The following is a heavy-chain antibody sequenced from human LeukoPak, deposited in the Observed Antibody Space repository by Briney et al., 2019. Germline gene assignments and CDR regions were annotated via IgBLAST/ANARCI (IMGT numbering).Heavy chain of an antibody. D-gene: IGHD3-10*01. Sequence: GGSLRLSCAASGFTFSRYTMNWVRQAPGKGLEWVSYISSSGSTKYYADSVKGRFTISRDNAKNSLYLQMNSLRAEDTAVYYCPRSPLWFGELLSLWGQGTLVTVSS. CDR2: ISSSGSTK. V-gene: IGHV3-48*04. J-gene: IGHJ4*02. CDR1: GFTFSRYT. CDR3: PRSPLWFGELLSL.